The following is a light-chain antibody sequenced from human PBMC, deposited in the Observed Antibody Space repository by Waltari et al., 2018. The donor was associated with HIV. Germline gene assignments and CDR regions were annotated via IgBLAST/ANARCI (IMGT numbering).Light chain of an antibody. CDR2: RDN. CDR1: NSHIGSTS. J-gene: IGLJ3*02. Sequence: QSVVTQPPSASGTPGQRVVIPCSGSNSHIGSTSVNWYQQVPGAAPKSIIYRDNQRFSGVPDRFSGSKSGTSADLAISELRSEDEADYYCAVWDDSLRGGVFGGGTKLTVL. V-gene: IGLV1-47*01. CDR3: AVWDDSLRGGV.